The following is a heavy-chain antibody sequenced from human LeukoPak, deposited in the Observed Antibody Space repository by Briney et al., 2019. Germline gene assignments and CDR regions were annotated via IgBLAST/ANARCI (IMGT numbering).Heavy chain of an antibody. CDR1: GGSISSYY. Sequence: KPSETLSLTCTVSGGSISSYYWSWIRQPAGKGLEWIGRIYTSGNTNYNPSLKSRVTMSVDTSKNQFSLKLSSVTAADTAVYYCARNYYDHSGYKYAFDYWGQGTLVTVSS. V-gene: IGHV4-4*07. CDR2: IYTSGNT. J-gene: IGHJ4*02. D-gene: IGHD3-22*01. CDR3: ARNYYDHSGYKYAFDY.